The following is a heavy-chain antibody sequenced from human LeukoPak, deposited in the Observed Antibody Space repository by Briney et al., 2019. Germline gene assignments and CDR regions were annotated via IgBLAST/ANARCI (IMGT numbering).Heavy chain of an antibody. CDR1: GGSISSSSYY. CDR3: ARGSSSNAGLWGLESYYYYYMDV. CDR2: IYYSGST. Sequence: KASETLSLTCTVSGGSISSSSYYWGWIRQPPRKGLEWIGSIYYSGSTNYNPSLKSRVTISVDTSKNQFSPKLSSVTAADTAVYYCARGSSSNAGLWGLESYYYYYMDVWGKGTTVTVSS. D-gene: IGHD3-16*01. J-gene: IGHJ6*03. V-gene: IGHV4-39*07.